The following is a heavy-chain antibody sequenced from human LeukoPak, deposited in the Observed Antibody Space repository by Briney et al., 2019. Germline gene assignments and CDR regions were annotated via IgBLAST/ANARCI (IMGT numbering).Heavy chain of an antibody. J-gene: IGHJ4*02. CDR2: INWNGGST. CDR3: AREGAIQLWTGFDY. CDR1: GFTFDDYG. D-gene: IGHD5-18*01. Sequence: GGSLRLSWAASGFTFDDYGMSWVRQAPGKGLEWVSGINWNGGSTGYADSVKGRFTISRDNAKNSLYLQMNSLRAEDTALYYCAREGAIQLWTGFDYWGQGTLVTVSS. V-gene: IGHV3-20*04.